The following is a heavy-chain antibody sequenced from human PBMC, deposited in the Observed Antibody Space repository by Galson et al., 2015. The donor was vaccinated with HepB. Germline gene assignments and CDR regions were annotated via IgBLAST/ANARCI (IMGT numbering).Heavy chain of an antibody. CDR2: IYYSGST. CDR1: GFTFSSYS. Sequence: LRLSCAASGFTFSSYSMNWVRQAPGKGLEWIGYIYYSGSTNYNPSLKSRVTISVDTSKNQFSLKLSSVTAADTAVYYCARLNDYGGNPYYFDYWGQGTLVTVSS. D-gene: IGHD4-23*01. V-gene: IGHV4-59*01. CDR3: ARLNDYGGNPYYFDY. J-gene: IGHJ4*02.